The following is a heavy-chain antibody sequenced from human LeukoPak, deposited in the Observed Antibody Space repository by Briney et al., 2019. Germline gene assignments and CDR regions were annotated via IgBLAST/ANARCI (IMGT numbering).Heavy chain of an antibody. D-gene: IGHD1-26*01. CDR3: ARAAGVWSGSYSPRFGYFDY. Sequence: SETLSLTRAVYGGSFSGYYWSWIRQPPGKGLEWIGEINHSGSTNYNPSLKSRVTISVDTSKNQFSLKLSSVTAADTAVYYCARAAGVWSGSYSPRFGYFDYWGQGTLVTVSS. J-gene: IGHJ4*02. V-gene: IGHV4-34*01. CDR2: INHSGST. CDR1: GGSFSGYY.